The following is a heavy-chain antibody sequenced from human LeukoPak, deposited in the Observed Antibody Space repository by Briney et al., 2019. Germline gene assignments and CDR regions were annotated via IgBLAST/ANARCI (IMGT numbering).Heavy chain of an antibody. CDR2: MSQDGSER. V-gene: IGHV3-7*01. D-gene: IGHD3-16*02. Sequence: GGSLRLSCAVSGLTFSRFWMSWVRQAPGKGLEWVATMSQDGSERYYVESVKGRCTISRDNAKNSLYVQLNKLRVEDTAVYFCASGSYRENFDYWGQGTLLTVSS. J-gene: IGHJ4*02. CDR1: GLTFSRFW. CDR3: ASGSYRENFDY.